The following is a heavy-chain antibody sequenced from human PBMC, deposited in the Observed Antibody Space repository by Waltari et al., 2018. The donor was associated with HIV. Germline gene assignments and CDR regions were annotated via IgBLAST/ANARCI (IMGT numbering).Heavy chain of an antibody. V-gene: IGHV4-4*02. D-gene: IGHD4-17*01. J-gene: IGHJ4*02. CDR3: ARVRDSGDYGHFDS. CDR2: VYHSGST. Sequence: QVQLQESGPGLVRPSGTLSLTCAVSGASISSSKWWSWVRQPPGKGLEWIGEVYHSGSTTKNPFVKSRVTLSIDKSKRQFSLNLTTVTAADTAMYYCARVRDSGDYGHFDSWGRGTLVIVSS. CDR1: GASISSSKW.